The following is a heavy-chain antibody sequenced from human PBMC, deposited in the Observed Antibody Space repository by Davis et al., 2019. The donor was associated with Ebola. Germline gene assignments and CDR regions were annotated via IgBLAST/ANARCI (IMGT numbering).Heavy chain of an antibody. J-gene: IGHJ4*02. CDR3: ARGGYSGYDYFDY. CDR2: IYYSGST. D-gene: IGHD5-12*01. V-gene: IGHV4-59*08. Sequence: MPSETLSLTCTVSDGSISSNYWSWIRQPRGKGLEWIGYIYYSGSTNYNPSFKSRVTISVDTSKDQFSLKLSSVTAADTAVYYCARGGYSGYDYFDYWGQGTLVTVSS. CDR1: DGSISSNY.